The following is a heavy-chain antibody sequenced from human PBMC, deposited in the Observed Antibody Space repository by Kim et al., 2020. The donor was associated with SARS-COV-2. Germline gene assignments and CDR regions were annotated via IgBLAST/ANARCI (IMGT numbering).Heavy chain of an antibody. Sequence: DSVKGRFTISRDNTKNSLYLQMHNLRAEDTAVYYCATDGVVVIPGHVFAVWGQGTMGTVSS. CDR3: ATDGVVVIPGHVFAV. D-gene: IGHD2-15*01. J-gene: IGHJ3*01. V-gene: IGHV3-7*01.